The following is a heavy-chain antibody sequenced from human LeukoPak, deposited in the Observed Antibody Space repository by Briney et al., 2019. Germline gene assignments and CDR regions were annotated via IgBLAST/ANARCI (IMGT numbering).Heavy chain of an antibody. CDR1: GYTFTGYY. V-gene: IGHV1-46*01. J-gene: IGHJ5*02. CDR3: ARIAVTTGGWFDP. Sequence: ASVKVSCKASGYTFTGYYMHWVRQAPGQGLEWMGWINPSGGSTSYAQKFQGRVTMTRDTSTSTVYMELSSLRSEDTAVYYCARIAVTTGGWFDPWGQGTLVTVSS. D-gene: IGHD4-17*01. CDR2: INPSGGST.